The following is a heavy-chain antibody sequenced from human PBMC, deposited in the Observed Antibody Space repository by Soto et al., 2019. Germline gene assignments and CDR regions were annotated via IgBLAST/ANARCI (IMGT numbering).Heavy chain of an antibody. CDR3: ARHPERIAQIGWFDP. V-gene: IGHV3-48*01. J-gene: IGHJ5*02. D-gene: IGHD6-13*01. CDR2: ISSSSSTI. CDR1: GFTFSSYS. Sequence: PGGSLRLSCAASGFTFSSYSMNWVRQAPGKGLEWVSYISSSSSTIYYADSVKGRFTISRDNAKNSLYLQMNSLRAEDTAVYYCARHPERIAQIGWFDPWGQGTLATVSS.